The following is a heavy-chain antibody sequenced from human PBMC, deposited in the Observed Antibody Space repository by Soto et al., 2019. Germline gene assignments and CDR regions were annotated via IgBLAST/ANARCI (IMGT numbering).Heavy chain of an antibody. J-gene: IGHJ2*01. V-gene: IGHV3-23*01. CDR3: PKAGGDYPYSYVAL. D-gene: IGHD4-17*01. CDR1: GFTFTSYA. Sequence: EVQLLESGGGLVQPGGSLRLSCAASGFTFTSYAMNWVRQAPGKGLEWVSGISGSGGGTYYADSVKGRFTISRDNSKNTLYLQMNSLRAEDTAVYYCPKAGGDYPYSYVALWGRGTLVTVSS. CDR2: ISGSGGGT.